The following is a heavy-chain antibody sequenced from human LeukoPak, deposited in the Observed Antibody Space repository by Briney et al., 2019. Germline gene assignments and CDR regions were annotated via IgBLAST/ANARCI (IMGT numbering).Heavy chain of an antibody. V-gene: IGHV3-23*01. CDR3: AKDQFWSGSPDAFDI. CDR2: ISGGST. J-gene: IGHJ3*02. Sequence: GGSLRLSCAASRFTFSSYGMSWVRQAPGKGLEWVSGISGGSTHYADSVKGRFTISRDNSKNTLYLQMNSLRAEDTAVYYCAKDQFWSGSPDAFDIWGQGTMVTVSS. D-gene: IGHD3-3*01. CDR1: RFTFSSYG.